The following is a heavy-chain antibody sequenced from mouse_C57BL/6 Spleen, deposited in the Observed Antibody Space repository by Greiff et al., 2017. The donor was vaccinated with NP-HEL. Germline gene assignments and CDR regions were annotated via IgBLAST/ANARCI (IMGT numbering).Heavy chain of an antibody. CDR2: ISDGGSYT. CDR1: GFTFSSYA. D-gene: IGHD2-2*01. V-gene: IGHV5-4*03. J-gene: IGHJ4*01. Sequence: EVMLVESGGGLVKPGGSLKLSCAASGFTFSSYAMSWVRQTPEKRLEWVATISDGGSYTYYPDNVKGRFTISRDNAKNNLYLEMSHLKSEDTAMYYCARGGRVTTDYYAMDYWGQGTSVTVSS. CDR3: ARGGRVTTDYYAMDY.